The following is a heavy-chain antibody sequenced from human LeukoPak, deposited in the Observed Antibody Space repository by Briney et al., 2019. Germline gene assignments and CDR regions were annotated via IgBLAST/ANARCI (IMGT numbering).Heavy chain of an antibody. CDR1: GYTFTGYY. CDR2: ISAYNGNT. CDR3: ARVRGYSGYGGFDY. D-gene: IGHD5-12*01. J-gene: IGHJ4*02. V-gene: IGHV1-18*04. Sequence: ASVKVSCKASGYTFTGYYMHWVRQAPGQGLEWMGWISAYNGNTNYAQKLQGRVTMTTDTSTSTAYMELRSLRSDDTAVYYCARVRGYSGYGGFDYWGQGTLVTVSS.